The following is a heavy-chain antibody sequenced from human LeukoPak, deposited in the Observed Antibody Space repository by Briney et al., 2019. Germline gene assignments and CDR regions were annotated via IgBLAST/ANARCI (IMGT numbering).Heavy chain of an antibody. V-gene: IGHV1-69*05. Sequence: ASVKVSCKASGGTFSSYAISWVRQAPGQGLEWMGGIIPIFGTANYAQKFQGRVTITTDESTSTAYMELSSLRSEDTAVYYCASRAAIMTTVTGRTPFGWDYWGQGTLVTVSS. CDR2: IIPIFGTA. CDR3: ASRAAIMTTVTGRTPFGWDY. J-gene: IGHJ4*02. CDR1: GGTFSSYA. D-gene: IGHD4-17*01.